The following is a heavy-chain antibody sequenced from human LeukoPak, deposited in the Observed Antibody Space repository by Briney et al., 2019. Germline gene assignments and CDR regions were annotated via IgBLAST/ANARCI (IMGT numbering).Heavy chain of an antibody. CDR3: ARDPDTHSGWSLPYYFNY. V-gene: IGHV3-23*01. J-gene: IGHJ4*02. D-gene: IGHD6-19*01. Sequence: GGSLRLSCAASGFTLSTYAMTWVRQVPGKGLEWVSVISGSGSSTYYTDSVKGRFTISRDNSKNTLYLQMNSLRAEDTAVYYCARDPDTHSGWSLPYYFNYWGQGTLVTVSS. CDR1: GFTLSTYA. CDR2: ISGSGSST.